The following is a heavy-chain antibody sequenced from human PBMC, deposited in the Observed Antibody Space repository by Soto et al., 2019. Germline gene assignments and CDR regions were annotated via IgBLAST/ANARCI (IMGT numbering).Heavy chain of an antibody. Sequence: QLQLQESGPGLVKPSETLSLTCTVSGGSISSSSYYWGWIRQPPGKGLEWIGSIYYSGSTYYNPSLKSRVIISVVTSKSQFSLKLSSVPAADTAVYYCARHRNKYSSSWYANDYWGQGTLVTVSS. CDR2: IYYSGST. CDR3: ARHRNKYSSSWYANDY. CDR1: GGSISSSSYY. D-gene: IGHD6-13*01. J-gene: IGHJ4*02. V-gene: IGHV4-39*01.